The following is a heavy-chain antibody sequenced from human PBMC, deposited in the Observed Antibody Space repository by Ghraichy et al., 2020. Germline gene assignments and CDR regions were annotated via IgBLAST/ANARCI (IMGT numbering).Heavy chain of an antibody. J-gene: IGHJ4*02. D-gene: IGHD6-19*01. CDR2: IKQDGSEK. V-gene: IGHV3-7*01. Sequence: GGSLRLSCAASGFTFSSYWMSWFRQAPGKGLEWVANIKQDGSEKYYVDSVKGRFTISRDNAKNSLYLQMNSLRAEDTAVYYCARDTQWLSPDRFDYWGQGTLVTVSS. CDR3: ARDTQWLSPDRFDY. CDR1: GFTFSSYW.